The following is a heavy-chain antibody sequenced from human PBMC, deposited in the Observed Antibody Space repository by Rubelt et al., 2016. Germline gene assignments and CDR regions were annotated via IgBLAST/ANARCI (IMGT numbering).Heavy chain of an antibody. J-gene: IGHJ6*02. D-gene: IGHD1-1*01. CDR1: GFTFSSYS. CDR3: ARDPVRGGTGMDV. CDR2: IWYDGSNK. V-gene: IGHV3-33*08. Sequence: GGGLVKPGGSLRLSCAASGFTFSSYSMNWVRQAPGKGLEWVAVIWYDGSNKYYADSVKGRFTISRDNSKNTLYLQMNSRRAEDTAVYYCARDPVRGGTGMDVWGQGTTVTVSS.